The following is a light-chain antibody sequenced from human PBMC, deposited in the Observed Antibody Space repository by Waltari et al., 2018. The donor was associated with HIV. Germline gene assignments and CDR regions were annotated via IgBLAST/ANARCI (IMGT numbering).Light chain of an antibody. J-gene: IGLJ3*02. CDR2: DVR. Sequence: QSALTQPASVSGSPGQSLTIPCTGNSSYVGGSDYVSWYQQHPGKAPKLMIYDVRNRPSGVSNRFSGSKSGNTASLTISGLQAEDEADYYCSSYTSSSTLVFGGGTKLTVL. CDR1: SSYVGGSDY. V-gene: IGLV2-14*01. CDR3: SSYTSSSTLV.